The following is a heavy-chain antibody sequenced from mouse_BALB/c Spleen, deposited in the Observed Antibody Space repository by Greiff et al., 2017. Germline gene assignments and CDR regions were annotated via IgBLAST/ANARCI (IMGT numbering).Heavy chain of an antibody. CDR3: VCLYYGSSPAWFAY. CDR2: IRSKSNNYAT. V-gene: IGHV10-1*02. Sequence: EVQGVESGGGLVQPKGSLKLSCAASGFTFNTYTMNWVRQAPGKGLEWVARIRSKSNNYATYYADSVKDRFTISRDDSQSMLYLQMNNLKTEDTAMYYCVCLYYGSSPAWFAYWGQGTLVTVSA. J-gene: IGHJ3*01. D-gene: IGHD1-1*01. CDR1: GFTFNTYT.